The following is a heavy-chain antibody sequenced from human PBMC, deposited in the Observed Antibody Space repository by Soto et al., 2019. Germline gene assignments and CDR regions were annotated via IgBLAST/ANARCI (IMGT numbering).Heavy chain of an antibody. V-gene: IGHV3-11*01. Sequence: LRLSCAASGFTFSDYYMSWIRQAPGKGLEWVSYISSSGSTIYYADSVKGRFTISRDNAKNSLYLQMNSLRAEDTAVYYCAKAGYIWGSPFDIWGQGTMVTVSS. D-gene: IGHD3-16*01. CDR3: AKAGYIWGSPFDI. CDR1: GFTFSDYY. J-gene: IGHJ3*02. CDR2: ISSSGSTI.